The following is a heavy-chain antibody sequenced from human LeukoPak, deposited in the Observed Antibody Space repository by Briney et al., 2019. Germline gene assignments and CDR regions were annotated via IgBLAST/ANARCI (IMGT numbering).Heavy chain of an antibody. CDR1: GGSISSGGYS. D-gene: IGHD1-1*01. Sequence: SETLSLTCAVSGGSISSGGYSWSWIRQPPGKGLEWIGSIYYSGSTYYNPSLKSRVTISVDTSKNQFSLKLSSVTAADTAVYYCARRSKYNFDYWGQGTLVTVSS. CDR3: ARRSKYNFDY. V-gene: IGHV4-39*01. J-gene: IGHJ4*02. CDR2: IYYSGST.